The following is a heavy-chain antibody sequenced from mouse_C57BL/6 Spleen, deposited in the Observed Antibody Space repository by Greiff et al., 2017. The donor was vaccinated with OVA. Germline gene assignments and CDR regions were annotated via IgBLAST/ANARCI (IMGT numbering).Heavy chain of an antibody. D-gene: IGHD2-1*01. CDR3: ARGGNYKGYYAMDY. V-gene: IGHV1-52*01. CDR2: IDPSDSET. J-gene: IGHJ4*01. CDR1: GYTFTSYW. Sequence: QVQLQQPGAELVRPGSSVKLSCKASGYTFTSYWMHWVKQRPIQGLEWIGNIDPSDSETHYNQKFKDKATLTVDKSSSTAYMQLSSLTSEDSAVYDCARGGNYKGYYAMDYWGQGTSVTVSS.